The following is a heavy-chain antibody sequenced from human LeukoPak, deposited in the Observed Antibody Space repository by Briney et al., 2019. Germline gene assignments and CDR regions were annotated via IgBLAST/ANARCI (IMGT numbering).Heavy chain of an antibody. CDR2: IYYSGST. D-gene: IGHD4-23*01. Sequence: SETLSLTCTVSGGSVSSGSYYWGWIRQPPGKGLEWIGYIYYSGSTNYNPSLKSRVTISVDTSKNQFSLKLSSVTAADTAVYYCARGDYGGNLLSDYWGQGTLVTVSS. CDR3: ARGDYGGNLLSDY. CDR1: GGSVSSGSYY. J-gene: IGHJ4*02. V-gene: IGHV4-61*01.